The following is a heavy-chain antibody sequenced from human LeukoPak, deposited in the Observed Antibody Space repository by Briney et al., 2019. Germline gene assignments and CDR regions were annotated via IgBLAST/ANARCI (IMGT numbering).Heavy chain of an antibody. Sequence: PSETLSLTCTVSGGSISSGGYYWSWIRQHPGKGLEWIGYIYYSGSTYYNPSLKSRVAISVDRSKNQFSLKLSSVTAADTAVYYCARDGTGNDAFDIWGQGTMVTVSS. CDR3: ARDGTGNDAFDI. V-gene: IGHV4-31*03. J-gene: IGHJ3*02. D-gene: IGHD1-1*01. CDR2: IYYSGST. CDR1: GGSISSGGYY.